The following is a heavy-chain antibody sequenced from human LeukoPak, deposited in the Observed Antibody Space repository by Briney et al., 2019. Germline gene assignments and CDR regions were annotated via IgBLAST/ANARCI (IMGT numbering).Heavy chain of an antibody. CDR3: ARAPTGFFDY. CDR1: GGSISSGGYY. J-gene: IGHJ4*02. CDR2: IYYSGST. D-gene: IGHD1-14*01. Sequence: SQTLSLTCTVSGGSISSGGYYWSWIRQHPGKGLEWIGYIYYSGSTYYNPSLKSRVTILVDTSKNQFSLKLSSVTAADTAVYYCARAPTGFFDYWGQGTLVTVSS. V-gene: IGHV4-31*03.